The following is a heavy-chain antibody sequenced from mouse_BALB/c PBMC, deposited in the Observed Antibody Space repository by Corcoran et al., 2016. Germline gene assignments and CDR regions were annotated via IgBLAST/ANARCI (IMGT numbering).Heavy chain of an antibody. D-gene: IGHD4-1*01. CDR3: ANWDWYFDV. J-gene: IGHJ1*01. CDR2: IDPANGNT. CDR1: GFNIKDTY. Sequence: EVQLQQSGAELVKPGASVKLSCTVSGFNIKDTYMHWVKQRPEQGLEWIGRIDPANGNTKYDPKFQGKATITADTSSNTAYLQLSSLTSEDTAVYYCANWDWYFDVGGAGTTVTVSS. V-gene: IGHV14-3*02.